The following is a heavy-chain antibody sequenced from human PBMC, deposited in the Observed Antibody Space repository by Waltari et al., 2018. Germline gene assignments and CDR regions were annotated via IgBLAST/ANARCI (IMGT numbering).Heavy chain of an antibody. CDR2: IIPLFGTT. V-gene: IGHV1-69*12. CDR3: ARSYYYDRRANYPSLGAFDS. D-gene: IGHD3-22*01. CDR1: GDTFGRYA. Sequence: QVQLVQSGAEVKQPGSSMKVSCKASGDTFGRYAISWVRQAPGQGLEWMGGIIPLFGTTNYAQKFQGRATMTADEPTSTAYVELRSLKSEDTAVYFCARSYYYDRRANYPSLGAFDSWGQGTLVTVAS. J-gene: IGHJ4*02.